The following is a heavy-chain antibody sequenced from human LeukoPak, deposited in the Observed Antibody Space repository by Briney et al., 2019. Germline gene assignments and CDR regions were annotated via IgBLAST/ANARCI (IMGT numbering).Heavy chain of an antibody. Sequence: GGSLRLSCAASSITFTKAWMNWVRQAPGNGLEWVARIVSETVGGRTDYAASVKGRFTISRDDSKSTLFLQMSSLKIEDTAVYYCATSITTPGAFDIWGQGVLVTVSS. J-gene: IGHJ4*02. V-gene: IGHV3-15*07. D-gene: IGHD1-1*01. CDR1: SITFTKAW. CDR3: ATSITTPGAFDI. CDR2: IVSETVGGRT.